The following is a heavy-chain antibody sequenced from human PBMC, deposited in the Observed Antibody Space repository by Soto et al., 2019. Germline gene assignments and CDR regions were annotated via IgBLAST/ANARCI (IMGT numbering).Heavy chain of an antibody. D-gene: IGHD4-17*01. CDR2: IYPSDSDT. CDR3: ARLANTVAGHFDL. V-gene: IGHV5-51*01. Sequence: GASLKISSQVSGYTFTIYWIGGVRQMPGKSLEWMGIIYPSDSDTRYSPSFQGQVTISADQSINTAYLQWDSLKASDTAIYYCARLANTVAGHFDLWGQGIPVTVAS. J-gene: IGHJ4*02. CDR1: GYTFTIYW.